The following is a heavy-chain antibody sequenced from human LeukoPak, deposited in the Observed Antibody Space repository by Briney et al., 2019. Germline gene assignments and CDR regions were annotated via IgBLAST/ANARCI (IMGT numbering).Heavy chain of an antibody. CDR2: ISYDGSDK. V-gene: IGHV3-30-3*01. J-gene: IGHJ4*02. CDR1: GFSFSNYA. Sequence: GWSLRLSCVASGFSFSNYAMHWVRQAPGKGLEWVAVISYDGSDKYHADSVKGRFTIPRDNSRNTLYLQMNSLRPEDTASYYCAKDKSPGIFDYWGQGTLVFVSS. CDR3: AKDKSPGIFDY.